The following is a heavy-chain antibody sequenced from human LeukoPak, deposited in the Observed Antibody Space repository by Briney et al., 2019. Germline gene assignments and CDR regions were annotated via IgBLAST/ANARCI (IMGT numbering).Heavy chain of an antibody. CDR1: GFTFSTYY. CDR3: AKDRSPGWFDP. J-gene: IGHJ5*02. Sequence: GGSLRLSCAASGFTFSTYYMHWVRQAPGKGLVWASRINGDGSRTDYVDSVKGRFTISRDNAKNTLYLQMNSLRAEDTGMYYCAKDRSPGWFDPWGQGTLVTVSS. CDR2: INGDGSRT. V-gene: IGHV3-74*01. D-gene: IGHD6-13*01.